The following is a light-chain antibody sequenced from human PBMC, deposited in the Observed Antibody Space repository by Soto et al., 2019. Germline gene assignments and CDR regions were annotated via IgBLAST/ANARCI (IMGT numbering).Light chain of an antibody. J-gene: IGKJ1*01. CDR2: DAS. CDR3: QQYHTYPWT. CDR1: QSISTW. Sequence: DIQRTQYPSTLSASVGDRVTITCRASQSISTWLAWYQQKPGKAPKFLIYDASSLESGVPSRFSGSGSGTVFTLTISSLQPDDFATYYCQQYHTYPWTFGQGTKVDIK. V-gene: IGKV1-5*01.